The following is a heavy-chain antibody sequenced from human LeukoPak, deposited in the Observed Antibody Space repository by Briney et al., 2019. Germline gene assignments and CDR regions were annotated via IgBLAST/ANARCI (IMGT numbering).Heavy chain of an antibody. CDR3: ARDWGIAAATPYYFDH. Sequence: SETLSLTCTVSVGSISSGNYYYSWIRQSAGKGMEWIGNIYMSGSTRYNPSLMSRVAMSVDTSKNQFSLRISSATAADTAVYYCARDWGIAAATPYYFDHWGQGTLVTVSS. V-gene: IGHV4-61*09. J-gene: IGHJ4*02. CDR1: VGSISSGNYY. D-gene: IGHD6-13*01. CDR2: IYMSGST.